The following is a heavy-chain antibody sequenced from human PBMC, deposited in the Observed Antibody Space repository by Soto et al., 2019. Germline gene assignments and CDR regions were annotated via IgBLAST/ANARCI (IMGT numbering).Heavy chain of an antibody. CDR1: GGTFSSYT. CDR2: IIPILGIA. CDR3: ARGVAGLVVVAATPGWFDP. J-gene: IGHJ5*02. V-gene: IGHV1-69*02. D-gene: IGHD2-15*01. Sequence: SVKVSCKASGGTFSSYTISCVRQAPGQGLEWMGRIIPILGIANYAQKFQGRVTITADKSTSAAYMELSSLRSEDTAVYYCARGVAGLVVVAATPGWFDPWGQGTLVTVSS.